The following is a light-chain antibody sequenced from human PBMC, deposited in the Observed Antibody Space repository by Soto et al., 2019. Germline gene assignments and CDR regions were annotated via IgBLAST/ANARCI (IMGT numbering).Light chain of an antibody. CDR3: QQYNNWPPGWT. Sequence: EIVVTQSPATLSASPGGRASLSCRASQSVSSNLAWYQHKPGQAPRLLIYGASTRATGVPVRFSGSGSGTEFTLTISSLQSEDFAVYYCQQYNNWPPGWTFGQGTKVEIK. V-gene: IGKV3-15*01. CDR1: QSVSSN. J-gene: IGKJ1*01. CDR2: GAS.